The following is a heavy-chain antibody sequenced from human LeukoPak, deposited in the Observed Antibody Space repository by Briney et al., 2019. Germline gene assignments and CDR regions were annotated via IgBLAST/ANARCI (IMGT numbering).Heavy chain of an antibody. D-gene: IGHD6-13*01. Sequence: PSETLSLTCAVYGGSFSGYYWSWIRQPPGKGLEWIGEINHSGSTNYNPSLKSRVTISVDTPNNRFALKLSSVTAADTAVYYCARVSLAAAGRSWFDPWGQGTLVTVSS. CDR1: GGSFSGYY. J-gene: IGHJ5*02. V-gene: IGHV4-34*01. CDR3: ARVSLAAAGRSWFDP. CDR2: INHSGST.